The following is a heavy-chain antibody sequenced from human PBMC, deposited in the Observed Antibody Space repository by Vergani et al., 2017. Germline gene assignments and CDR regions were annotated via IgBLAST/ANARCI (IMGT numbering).Heavy chain of an antibody. D-gene: IGHD1-26*01. CDR1: GGSISSYY. V-gene: IGHV4-59*01. J-gene: IGHJ6*02. Sequence: QVQLQESGPGLVKPSETLSLTCTVSGGSISSYYWSWIRQPPGKGLEWIGYIYYSGSTNYNPSLKSRVTISVDTSKNQFSLKLSSVTAADTAVYYCARDVVGATKYYYYGMDVWGQGTTVTVSS. CDR3: ARDVVGATKYYYYGMDV. CDR2: IYYSGST.